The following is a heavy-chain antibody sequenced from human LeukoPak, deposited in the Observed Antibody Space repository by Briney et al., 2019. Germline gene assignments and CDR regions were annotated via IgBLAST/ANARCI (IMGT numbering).Heavy chain of an antibody. D-gene: IGHD2-21*02. CDR2: IIPIFGTA. Sequence: ASVKVSCKASGGTFSSYAISWVRQAPGQGLEWMGGIIPIFGTANYAQKFQGRVTITADESTSTAYMELSSLRSEGTAVYYCARDGTQYCGGDCYPPPYNWFDPWGQGTLVTVSS. CDR3: ARDGTQYCGGDCYPPPYNWFDP. J-gene: IGHJ5*02. V-gene: IGHV1-69*13. CDR1: GGTFSSYA.